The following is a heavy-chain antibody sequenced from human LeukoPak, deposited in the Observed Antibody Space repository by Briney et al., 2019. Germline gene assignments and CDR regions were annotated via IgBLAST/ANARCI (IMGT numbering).Heavy chain of an antibody. Sequence: GASVKVSCKASGYTFTGYYMHWVRQAPGQGLEWMGWINPNSGGTNYAQKFQGRVTMTRDTSISTAYMELSRLRSDDTAVYYCARAIAAAGTWFDPWGQGTLVTVSS. CDR1: GYTFTGYY. V-gene: IGHV1-2*02. D-gene: IGHD6-13*01. CDR2: INPNSGGT. J-gene: IGHJ5*02. CDR3: ARAIAAAGTWFDP.